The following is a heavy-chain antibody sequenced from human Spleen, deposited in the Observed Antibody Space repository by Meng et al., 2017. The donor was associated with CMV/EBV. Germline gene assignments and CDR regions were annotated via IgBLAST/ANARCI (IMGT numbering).Heavy chain of an antibody. V-gene: IGHV4-61*01. J-gene: IGHJ3*02. Sequence: ETLSLTCTVSGGSVSSGSYYWSWIRQPPGKGLEWIGYIYYSGSTNYNPSLKSRVTISVDTSKNQFSLKLSPVTAADTAVYYCARDGAGDAFDIWGRGTMVTVSS. CDR2: IYYSGST. D-gene: IGHD4/OR15-4a*01. CDR1: GGSVSSGSYY. CDR3: ARDGAGDAFDI.